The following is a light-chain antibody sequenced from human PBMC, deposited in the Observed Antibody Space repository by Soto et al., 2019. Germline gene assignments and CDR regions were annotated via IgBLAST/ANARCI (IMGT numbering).Light chain of an antibody. CDR2: KAS. CDR3: QQYNSYSRNT. J-gene: IGKJ2*01. Sequence: DIQMTQSPSTLSASVGDRVTITCRASQSISSWLAWYQQKPGKAPKLLIYKASGLESGGPSRFSGSGYGTEFTLTISSLQPDDFASYYCQQYNSYSRNTFGQGTKLEIK. V-gene: IGKV1-5*03. CDR1: QSISSW.